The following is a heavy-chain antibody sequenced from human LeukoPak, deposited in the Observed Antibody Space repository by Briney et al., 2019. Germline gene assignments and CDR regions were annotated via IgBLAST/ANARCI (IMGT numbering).Heavy chain of an antibody. J-gene: IGHJ4*02. CDR1: GYTFTSYG. Sequence: ASVKVSCKASGYTFTSYGISWVRQAPGQGLEWMGWISAYNGNTNYAQKLQGRVTMTTDTSTSTAYMEVRSLRSDDPAVYYRATGRYRSNEYSFDYWGKGTLVTVSS. CDR3: ATGRYRSNEYSFDY. D-gene: IGHD1-1*01. V-gene: IGHV1-18*01. CDR2: ISAYNGNT.